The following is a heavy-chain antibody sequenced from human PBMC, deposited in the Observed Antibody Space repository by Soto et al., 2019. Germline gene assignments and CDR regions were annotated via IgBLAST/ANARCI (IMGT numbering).Heavy chain of an antibody. V-gene: IGHV3-49*04. CDR1: GFTPSDRA. CDR2: TTSQSYGGTT. CDR3: ARDGDYYGMDV. J-gene: IGHJ6*02. D-gene: IGHD3-3*01. Sequence: GGSLRLSCTFSGFTPSDRALTWVRQAPGKGLVWVAFTTSQSYGGTTEYAASVKGRFSISRDDSKNIAYLQMNSLQTADTAIYYCARDGDYYGMDVWGQGTTVTVSS.